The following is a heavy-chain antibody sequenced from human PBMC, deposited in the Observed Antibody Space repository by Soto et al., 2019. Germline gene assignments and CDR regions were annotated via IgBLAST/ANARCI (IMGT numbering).Heavy chain of an antibody. CDR2: ISAYNGNT. CDR3: ARDPRYSYGNT. Sequence: ASVKVSCKASGYTFTSYGISWVRQAPGQGLEWMGWISAYNGNTNYAQKLQGRVTITRDTSASTAYMELSSLRSEDTAVYYCARDPRYSYGNTWGQGTLVTVSS. CDR1: GYTFTSYG. V-gene: IGHV1-18*01. D-gene: IGHD5-18*01. J-gene: IGHJ5*02.